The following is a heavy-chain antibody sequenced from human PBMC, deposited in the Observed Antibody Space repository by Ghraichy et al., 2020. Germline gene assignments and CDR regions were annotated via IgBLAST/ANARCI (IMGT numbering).Heavy chain of an antibody. J-gene: IGHJ6*02. Sequence: GGSLRLSCAASGFTFSSYWMSWVRQAPGKGLEWVANIKQDGSEKYYVDSVKGRFTISRDNAKNSLYLQMNSLRAEDTAVYYCARVGDWNANPYYYYGMDVWGQGTTVTVSS. V-gene: IGHV3-7*01. D-gene: IGHD1-1*01. CDR2: IKQDGSEK. CDR1: GFTFSSYW. CDR3: ARVGDWNANPYYYYGMDV.